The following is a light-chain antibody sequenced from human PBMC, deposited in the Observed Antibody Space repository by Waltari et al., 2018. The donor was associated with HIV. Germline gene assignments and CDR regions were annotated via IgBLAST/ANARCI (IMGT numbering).Light chain of an antibody. CDR3: CSYAGIYTYV. Sequence: QSALTQPRSVSGSPGQSVTISCTGSSSDVSKYNYVSWYQKHPGKAPKLLIFDVTKRPSGVPDLFSVSKSGNMASLTISGLQAEDEADYYCCSYAGIYTYVFGIGTKVTVL. J-gene: IGLJ1*01. V-gene: IGLV2-11*02. CDR1: SSDVSKYNY. CDR2: DVT.